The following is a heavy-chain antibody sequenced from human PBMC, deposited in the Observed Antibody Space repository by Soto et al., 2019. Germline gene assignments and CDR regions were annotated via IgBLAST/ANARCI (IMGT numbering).Heavy chain of an antibody. D-gene: IGHD3-22*01. CDR1: GDSGSSRSAA. J-gene: IGHJ3*02. V-gene: IGHV6-1*01. CDR2: TYYRSKRYF. CDR3: ARAPVVITRHLEAFDI. Sequence: SQTLSLTCAISGDSGSSRSAAWNWIRQSPSGGLEWLGRTYYRSKRYFDYALPVKGRVTIKPDTSKNLFSLQLTSVTSDDTAVYYCARAPVVITRHLEAFDIWGQGTMFTVSS.